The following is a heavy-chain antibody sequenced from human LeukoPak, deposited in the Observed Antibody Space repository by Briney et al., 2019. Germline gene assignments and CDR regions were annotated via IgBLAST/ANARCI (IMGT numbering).Heavy chain of an antibody. V-gene: IGHV4-4*02. D-gene: IGHD2-2*01. CDR2: IYHSGST. CDR3: ARDRRIYCSSTSCLGYYYYYGMDV. CDR1: GGSISSSNW. Sequence: PSGTLSLTCAVSGGSISSSNWWSWVRQPPGKGLEWIGEIYHSGSTNYNPSLKSRVTISVDKSKNQFSLKLSSVTAADTAVYYCARDRRIYCSSTSCLGYYYYYGMDVWGQGTTVTVSS. J-gene: IGHJ6*02.